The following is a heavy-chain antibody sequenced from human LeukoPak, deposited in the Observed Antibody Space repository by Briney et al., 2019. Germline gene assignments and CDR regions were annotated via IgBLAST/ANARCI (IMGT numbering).Heavy chain of an antibody. V-gene: IGHV4-39*02. CDR1: GGSISSNIHY. J-gene: IGHJ4*01. D-gene: IGHD6-13*01. CDR2: IFYSGGT. CDR3: ARDGIEVAGTGYFDY. Sequence: PSETLSLTCRVSGGSISSNIHYWAWIPQPPGQGLGWVGSIFYSGGTYYNASVKSRVTMSVDTSKNQFSLKLSSVTAADTAVYYCARDGIEVAGTGYFDYWDHGTLVTVSS.